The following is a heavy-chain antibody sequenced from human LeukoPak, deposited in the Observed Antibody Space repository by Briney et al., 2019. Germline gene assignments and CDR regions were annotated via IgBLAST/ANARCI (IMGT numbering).Heavy chain of an antibody. J-gene: IGHJ4*02. CDR3: AKDAVGSSWAPGD. CDR2: ISYDGSNK. V-gene: IGHV3-30*18. CDR1: GFTFSSYG. D-gene: IGHD6-13*01. Sequence: PGRSLRLSCAASGFTFSSYGMHWVRQAPGKGLEWVAVISYDGSNKYYADSVKGRFTISRDSSKNTLYLQMNSLRAEDTAVYYCAKDAVGSSWAPGDWGQGTLVTV.